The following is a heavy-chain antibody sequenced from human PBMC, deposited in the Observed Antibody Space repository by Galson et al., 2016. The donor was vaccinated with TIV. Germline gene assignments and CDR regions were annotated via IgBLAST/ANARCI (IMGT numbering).Heavy chain of an antibody. V-gene: IGHV4-61*05. CDR3: VRKSYDWNSVGYYFDY. D-gene: IGHD1-7*01. J-gene: IGHJ4*02. Sequence: LSLTCTVSGGSISTSRYYWGWIRQPPGKGLEWIANMYYSGSTNYNPSLKSRVTISLDTSKNQVSLKLNSVTAADTAVYYCVRKSYDWNSVGYYFDYWGQGALVTVSS. CDR2: MYYSGST. CDR1: GGSISTSRYY.